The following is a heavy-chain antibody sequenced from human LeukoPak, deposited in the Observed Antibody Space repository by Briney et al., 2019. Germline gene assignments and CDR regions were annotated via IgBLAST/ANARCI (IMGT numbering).Heavy chain of an antibody. J-gene: IGHJ4*02. CDR2: IRGSGDST. CDR3: ANDLGWIQLNLG. Sequence: GGSLRLSCAASGFTFSSYAMSWVRQAPGKGLEWVSSIRGSGDSTYYADSVKGRFTISRDNTKNTLYLQMNSLRGDDTAVYYCANDLGWIQLNLGRGQGTLVTVSS. V-gene: IGHV3-23*01. D-gene: IGHD5-18*01. CDR1: GFTFSSYA.